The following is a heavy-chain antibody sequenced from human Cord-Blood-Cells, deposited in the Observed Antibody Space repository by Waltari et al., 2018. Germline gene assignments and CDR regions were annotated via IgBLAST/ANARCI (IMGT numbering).Heavy chain of an antibody. CDR3: ARRQGELSLYQAYWYFDL. CDR2: IYYSGST. Sequence: QLQLQESGPGLVKPSETLSLTCTVSGGSISSSSYYWGWIRQPPGKGLEWIGSIYYSGSTYYNPSLKSRVTISVDTSKNQFSLKLSSVTAADTAVYYCARRQGELSLYQAYWYFDLWGRGTLVTVSS. D-gene: IGHD3-16*02. J-gene: IGHJ2*01. V-gene: IGHV4-39*01. CDR1: GGSISSSSYY.